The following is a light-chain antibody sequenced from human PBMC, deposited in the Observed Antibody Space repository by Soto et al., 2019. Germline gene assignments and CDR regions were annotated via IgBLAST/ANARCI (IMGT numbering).Light chain of an antibody. CDR1: QSVSSSD. CDR3: QQYGSSPAT. CDR2: GTS. V-gene: IGKV3-20*01. Sequence: EIVLTQPPGTLSLSPGERATLSCRASQSVSSSDLAWYQQRPGQTPRLLIYGTSSRATGIPDRFSGSGSGTDFTLTISRLEPEDFAVYYCQQYGSSPATFGQGTKVDIK. J-gene: IGKJ1*01.